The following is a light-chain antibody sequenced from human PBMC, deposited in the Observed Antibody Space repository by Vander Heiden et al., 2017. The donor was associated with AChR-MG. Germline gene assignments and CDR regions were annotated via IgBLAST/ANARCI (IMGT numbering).Light chain of an antibody. CDR2: SNN. V-gene: IGLV1-44*01. CDR1: SSNIGSNT. J-gene: IGLJ3*02. CDR3: AAWDDSLNGFWV. Sequence: QSVLTQPPSASGTPGQRVTISCSGRSSNIGSNTVTWYQQLPGTAPKLLIFSNNTRPAGVPDRFSGSKSGTSASLAISGLQSEDEADYYCAAWDDSLNGFWVFGGGTKLTVL.